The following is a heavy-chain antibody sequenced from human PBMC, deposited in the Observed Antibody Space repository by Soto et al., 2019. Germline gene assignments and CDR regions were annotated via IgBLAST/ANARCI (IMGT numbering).Heavy chain of an antibody. Sequence: QVQLVQSGAEVKKPGSSVKVSCKASGGTFSSYTISWVRQAPGQGLEWMGRIIPILGIANYAQKFQGRGTITADKSTSTAYMELSSLRSEDTAVYYCAVRYCSGGSCSPFDYWGQGTLVTVSS. V-gene: IGHV1-69*02. J-gene: IGHJ4*02. CDR2: IIPILGIA. D-gene: IGHD2-15*01. CDR1: GGTFSSYT. CDR3: AVRYCSGGSCSPFDY.